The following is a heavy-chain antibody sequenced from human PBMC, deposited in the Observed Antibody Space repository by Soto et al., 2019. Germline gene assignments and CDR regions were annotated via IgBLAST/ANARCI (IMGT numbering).Heavy chain of an antibody. CDR3: ARGSSGYYPNSYWYFDL. CDR2: IYYSGST. CDR1: GGSISSGGYY. J-gene: IGHJ2*01. Sequence: SETLSLTCTVSGGSISSGGYYWRWIRQHPGKGLEWIGYIYYSGSTYYNPSLKSRVTISVDTSKNQFSLKLSSVTAADTAVYYCARGSSGYYPNSYWYFDLWGRGTLVTVSS. V-gene: IGHV4-31*03. D-gene: IGHD3-22*01.